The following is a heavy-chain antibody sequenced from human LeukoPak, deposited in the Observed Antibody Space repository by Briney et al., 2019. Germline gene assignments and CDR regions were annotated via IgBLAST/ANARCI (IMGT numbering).Heavy chain of an antibody. V-gene: IGHV4-39*07. CDR2: MHYSGST. CDR1: GGSITKNGYY. Sequence: SETLSLTCSVSGGSITKNGYYWGWIRQSPETGLEWIGSMHYSGSTYYNPSLNSRVTISVDTSKNQFSLKLTSVTAAATAVYYCCGSGWFAGPFGYWGQGALVTVSS. D-gene: IGHD6-19*01. CDR3: CGSGWFAGPFGY. J-gene: IGHJ4*02.